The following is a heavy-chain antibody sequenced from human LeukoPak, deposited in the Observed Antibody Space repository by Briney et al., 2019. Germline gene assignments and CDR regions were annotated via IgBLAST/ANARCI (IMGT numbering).Heavy chain of an antibody. J-gene: IGHJ4*02. V-gene: IGHV3-23*01. D-gene: IGHD3-10*01. Sequence: GGSLRLSCAASGFTFNNNAMTWVRQAPGKGLEWVSTISGSGGSTYYADSVKGRFTISRDNSRNTLYLQMNSLRAEDTAVYYCAKSDSSGSFLFDYWGQGTLVTVSS. CDR1: GFTFNNNA. CDR3: AKSDSSGSFLFDY. CDR2: ISGSGGST.